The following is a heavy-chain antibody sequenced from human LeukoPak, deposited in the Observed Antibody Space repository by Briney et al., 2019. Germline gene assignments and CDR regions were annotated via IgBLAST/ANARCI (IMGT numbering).Heavy chain of an antibody. J-gene: IGHJ4*02. Sequence: PSETLSLTCAVYGGSFSGYYWSWIRQPPGKGLEWIGEINHSGSTNYNPSLKSRVTISVDTSKNQFSLKLSSVTAADTAVYYCARLEERDGYNSLSFDYWGQGTLVTVSS. CDR1: GGSFSGYY. CDR2: INHSGST. V-gene: IGHV4-34*01. CDR3: ARLEERDGYNSLSFDY. D-gene: IGHD5-12*01.